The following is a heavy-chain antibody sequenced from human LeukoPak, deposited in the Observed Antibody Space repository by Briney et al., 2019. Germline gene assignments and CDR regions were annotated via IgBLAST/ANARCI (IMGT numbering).Heavy chain of an antibody. D-gene: IGHD3-3*01. CDR1: GFTFSSYS. Sequence: PGGSLRLSCAASGFTFSSYSMNWVRQAPGKGLEWVSSISSSSSYIYYADSVKGRFNISRDNAKNSLYLQMNSLRAEDTAVYYCVRFPADFWSVYLFYFDHWGQRTLVTVSS. V-gene: IGHV3-21*01. J-gene: IGHJ4*02. CDR3: VRFPADFWSVYLFYFDH. CDR2: ISSSSSYI.